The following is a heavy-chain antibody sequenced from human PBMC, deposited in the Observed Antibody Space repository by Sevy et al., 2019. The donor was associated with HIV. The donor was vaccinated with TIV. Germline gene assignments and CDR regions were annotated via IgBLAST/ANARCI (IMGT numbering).Heavy chain of an antibody. Sequence: ASVKVSCKASGYTFTSFGISWVRQAPGQGLEWVGWISVYNGKINYAQNFQGRVTMTTDTSTRTAYMELKSLRSDDTAVYYCARRGAFDFYTSGFLSPWGQGTLVTVSS. CDR3: ARRGAFDFYTSGFLSP. J-gene: IGHJ5*02. CDR1: GYTFTSFG. CDR2: ISVYNGKI. D-gene: IGHD3-3*01. V-gene: IGHV1-18*01.